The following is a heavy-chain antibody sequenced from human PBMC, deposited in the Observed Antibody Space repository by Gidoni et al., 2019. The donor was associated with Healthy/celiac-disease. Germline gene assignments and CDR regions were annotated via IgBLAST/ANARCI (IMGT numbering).Heavy chain of an antibody. J-gene: IGHJ3*02. D-gene: IGHD3-16*02. Sequence: QVQLVESGGGVVQPGRSLRLSCAASGFTFISYGMHWARQAPGKGLEWVAVIWYDGSNKYYADSVKGRFTISRDNSKNTLYLQMNSLRAEDTAVYYCARDMLDYDYVWGSYRYTSDAFDIWGQGTMVTVSS. V-gene: IGHV3-33*01. CDR2: IWYDGSNK. CDR3: ARDMLDYDYVWGSYRYTSDAFDI. CDR1: GFTFISYG.